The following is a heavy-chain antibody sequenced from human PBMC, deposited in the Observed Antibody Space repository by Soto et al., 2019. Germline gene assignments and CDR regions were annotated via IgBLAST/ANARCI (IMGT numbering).Heavy chain of an antibody. J-gene: IGHJ5*02. CDR2: IYWDDDK. D-gene: IGHD3-22*01. Sequence: QVTLKESGPTLVKPTQTLTLTCTFSGFSLSTSGVGVDWIRQPPGKALEWLALIYWDDDKRYSPSLKSRLTSTKDTSKNQVVLTMTNMDPVDTATYSCAHSLIGYYYDSSGSNWFDPWGQGTLVTVSS. CDR3: AHSLIGYYYDSSGSNWFDP. CDR1: GFSLSTSGVG. V-gene: IGHV2-5*02.